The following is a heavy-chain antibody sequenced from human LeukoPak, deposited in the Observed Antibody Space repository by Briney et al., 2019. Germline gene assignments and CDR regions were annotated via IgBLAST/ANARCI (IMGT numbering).Heavy chain of an antibody. CDR3: AKVGEWELRGGDAFDI. CDR1: GFTFSSYG. Sequence: PGGSLRLSCAASGFTFSSYGMHWVRQAPGKGLEWVAFIRYDGSNKYYADSVKGRFTISRDNSKNTLYLEMNSLRAEDTAVYYCAKVGEWELRGGDAFDIWGQGTMVTVSS. V-gene: IGHV3-30*02. CDR2: IRYDGSNK. J-gene: IGHJ3*02. D-gene: IGHD1-26*01.